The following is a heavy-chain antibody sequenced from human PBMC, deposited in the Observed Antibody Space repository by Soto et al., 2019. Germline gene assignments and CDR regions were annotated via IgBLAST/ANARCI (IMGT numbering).Heavy chain of an antibody. J-gene: IGHJ6*02. CDR1: GYTFTGYY. Sequence: ASVKVSCKASGYTFTGYYMHWVRQAPGQGLEWMGWINPNSGGTNYAQKFQGRVTMTRDTSISTAYMELSRLRSDDTAVYYCARGGGELRYFDWFPTQGYYYYGMDVWGQGTTVTSP. CDR3: ARGGGELRYFDWFPTQGYYYYGMDV. CDR2: INPNSGGT. V-gene: IGHV1-2*02. D-gene: IGHD3-9*01.